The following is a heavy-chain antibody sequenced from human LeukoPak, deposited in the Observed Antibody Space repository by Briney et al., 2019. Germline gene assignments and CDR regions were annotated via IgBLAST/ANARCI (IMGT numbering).Heavy chain of an antibody. D-gene: IGHD3-16*01. V-gene: IGHV3-30*04. CDR2: ISYDGSNK. CDR3: ARVSPRIGALGAFDI. J-gene: IGHJ3*02. CDR1: GFTFSSYA. Sequence: GRSLRLSCAASGFTFSSYAMHWVRQAPGKGLEWVAVISYDGSNKYYADSVKGRFTISRDNSKNTLYLQMNSLRAEDTAVYYCARVSPRIGALGAFDIWGQGTMVTVSS.